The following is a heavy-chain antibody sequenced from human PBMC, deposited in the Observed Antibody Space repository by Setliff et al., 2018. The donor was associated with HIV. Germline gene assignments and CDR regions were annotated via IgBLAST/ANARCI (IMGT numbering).Heavy chain of an antibody. J-gene: IGHJ4*02. CDR3: ARQPRWLQFPRYFDY. D-gene: IGHD5-12*01. CDR2: IYTSGSP. V-gene: IGHV4-59*08. CDR1: GGSISSYS. Sequence: SETLSLTCTVSGGSISSYSWSWIRQPPGKGLEWIGYIYTSGSPHYKSSLTSRLTISLDTSRNQFSLKLTSVTAADTAVYYCARQPRWLQFPRYFDYWGQGTLVTVSS.